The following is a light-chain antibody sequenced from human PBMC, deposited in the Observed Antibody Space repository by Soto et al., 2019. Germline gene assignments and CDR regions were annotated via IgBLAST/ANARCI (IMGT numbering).Light chain of an antibody. V-gene: IGKV3-11*01. CDR2: DAS. Sequence: EIVLTQSPATLSLSPGERATLSCRASQSVSSYLAWYQQKPGQAPRLLIYDASNRATGIPARFSGSGSGTDFTLTISSLEPEDFAVYYCQQHSNWPPWTFGQGTKVESK. CDR1: QSVSSY. J-gene: IGKJ1*01. CDR3: QQHSNWPPWT.